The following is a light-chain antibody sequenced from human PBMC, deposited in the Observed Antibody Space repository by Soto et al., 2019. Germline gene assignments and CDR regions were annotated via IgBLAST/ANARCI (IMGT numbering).Light chain of an antibody. V-gene: IGKV1-27*01. CDR2: AAS. CDR1: QDIKKF. J-gene: IGKJ1*01. Sequence: DIQVTQSPYSLSASPADRITITCRASQDIKKFLAWYQQKPGEVPHLLIYAASTLRPGVPSRFSGNASGTDFTLTIASLQPEDVATYFCQKYDRAPAAFGQGTKVDVK. CDR3: QKYDRAPAA.